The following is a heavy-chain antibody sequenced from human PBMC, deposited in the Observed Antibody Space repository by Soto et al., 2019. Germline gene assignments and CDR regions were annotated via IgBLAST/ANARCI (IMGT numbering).Heavy chain of an antibody. D-gene: IGHD3-22*01. CDR2: ISAYNGNT. CDR3: ARDSPYDSSGYYSIYYYGMDV. Sequence: ASVKVSCKASGYTFTSYGISWVRQAPGQGLEWMGWISAYNGNTNYAQKLQGRVTMTTDTSTSTAYMELRSLRSDDTAVYYCARDSPYDSSGYYSIYYYGMDVWGQGTTVTVSS. CDR1: GYTFTSYG. J-gene: IGHJ6*02. V-gene: IGHV1-18*01.